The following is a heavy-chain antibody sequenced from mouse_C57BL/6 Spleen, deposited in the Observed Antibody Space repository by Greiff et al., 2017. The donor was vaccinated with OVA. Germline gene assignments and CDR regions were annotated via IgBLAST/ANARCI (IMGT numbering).Heavy chain of an antibody. J-gene: IGHJ2*01. CDR2: IDPETGGT. D-gene: IGHD2-1*01. CDR3: TRGVTGPYYFDY. CDR1: GYTFTDYE. Sequence: VKLQESGAELVRPGASVTLSCKASGYTFTDYEMHWVKQTPVHGLEWIGAIDPETGGTAYNQKFKGKAILTADKSSSTAYMELRSLTSEDSAVYYCTRGVTGPYYFDYWGQGTTLTVSS. V-gene: IGHV1-15*01.